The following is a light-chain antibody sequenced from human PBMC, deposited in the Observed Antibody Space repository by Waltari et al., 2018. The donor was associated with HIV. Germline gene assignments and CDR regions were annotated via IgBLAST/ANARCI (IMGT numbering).Light chain of an antibody. J-gene: IGLJ2*01. CDR2: DVT. V-gene: IGLV2-11*01. CDR1: TSNVATYDY. CDR3: CSYAGSQTFV. Sequence: QSALTQPRSVSGSPGQSVSISCTGTTSNVATYDYVSWYQLHPGKAPKLMIYDVTKRPSGVPYRFSCSKSGNTSSLTISGLQAEDEADYYCCSYAGSQTFVFGGGTTLTVL.